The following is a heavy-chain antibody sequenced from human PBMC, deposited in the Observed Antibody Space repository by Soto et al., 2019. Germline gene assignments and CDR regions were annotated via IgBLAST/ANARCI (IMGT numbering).Heavy chain of an antibody. Sequence: ASVKVSCKASGYTFTSYAMNWVRQAPGQGLEWMGWINTNTGNPTYAQGFTGRFVFSLDTSVSTAYLQICSLKAEDTAVYYCARDAAPRTDDFWSGYYNRYYYYGMDVWG. CDR1: GYTFTSYA. CDR2: INTNTGNP. V-gene: IGHV7-4-1*01. CDR3: ARDAAPRTDDFWSGYYNRYYYYGMDV. D-gene: IGHD3-3*01. J-gene: IGHJ6*01.